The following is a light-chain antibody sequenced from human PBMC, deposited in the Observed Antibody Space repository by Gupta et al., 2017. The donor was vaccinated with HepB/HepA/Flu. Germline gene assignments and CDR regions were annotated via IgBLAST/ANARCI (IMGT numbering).Light chain of an antibody. CDR2: GSS. Sequence: DIVLTQSLATLSLSPGERATLSCWASQSVSSNLAWYQQKLGQAPRLLMYGSSNRAAGIPARFSGSGSGTDFTLTISRLEPEDFAVYYCQQHNDWPLTFGGGTKVEI. J-gene: IGKJ4*01. CDR1: QSVSSN. CDR3: QQHNDWPLT. V-gene: IGKV3-11*01.